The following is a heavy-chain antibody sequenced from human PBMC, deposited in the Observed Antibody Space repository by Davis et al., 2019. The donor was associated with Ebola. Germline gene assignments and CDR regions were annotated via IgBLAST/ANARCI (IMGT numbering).Heavy chain of an antibody. J-gene: IGHJ6*02. CDR2: ISYDGSNK. V-gene: IGHV3-30-3*01. D-gene: IGHD3-3*01. Sequence: PGGSLRLSCAASGFTFSSYAMHWVRQAPGKGLEWVAVISYDGSNKYYADSVKGRFTISRDNSKNTLYLQMNSLRAEDTAVYYCARDQKSAIFRPGGMDVWGQGTTVTVSS. CDR1: GFTFSSYA. CDR3: ARDQKSAIFRPGGMDV.